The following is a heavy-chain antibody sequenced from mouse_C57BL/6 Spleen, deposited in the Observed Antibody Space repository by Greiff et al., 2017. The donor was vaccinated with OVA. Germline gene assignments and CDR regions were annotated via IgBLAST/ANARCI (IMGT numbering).Heavy chain of an antibody. CDR1: GYAFSSSW. CDR2: IYPGDGDT. CDR3: AREGAYYYGSYAMDY. Sequence: VQLQESGPELVKPGASVKISCKASGYAFSSSWMNWVKQRPGKGLEWIGRIYPGDGDTNYNGKFKGKGTLTADKSSSTAYMQLSSLTSEDSAVYFCAREGAYYYGSYAMDYWGQGTSVTVSS. D-gene: IGHD1-1*01. V-gene: IGHV1-82*01. J-gene: IGHJ4*01.